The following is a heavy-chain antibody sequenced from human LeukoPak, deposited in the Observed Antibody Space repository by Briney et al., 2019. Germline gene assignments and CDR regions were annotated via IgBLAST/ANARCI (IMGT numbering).Heavy chain of an antibody. CDR2: ISGGGVTT. V-gene: IGHV3-23*01. CDR3: ARNQQLGGHSYYYYGMDV. J-gene: IGHJ6*02. Sequence: GGSLRLSCAASGFTSIAYALTWARQAPGKGLEWVSGISGGGVTTYYADSVKGRFTISRDNSKNTLYLQMNSLRADDTAIYYCARNQQLGGHSYYYYGMDVWGQGTTVTVSS. D-gene: IGHD3-16*01. CDR1: GFTSIAYA.